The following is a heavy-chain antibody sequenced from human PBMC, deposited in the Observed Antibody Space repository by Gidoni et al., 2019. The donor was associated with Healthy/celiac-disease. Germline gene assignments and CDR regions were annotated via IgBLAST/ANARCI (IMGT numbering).Heavy chain of an antibody. D-gene: IGHD2-2*01. J-gene: IGHJ4*02. CDR2: ISCSGGST. V-gene: IGHV3-23*01. CDR1: GFSLSSYA. CDR3: AKDYIVVVPAALDY. Sequence: EVQLLESGGGLVQPGGSLRLSCASSGFSLSSYAMSWVRQAPGKGLEWVSAISCSGGSTYYADSVKGRFTISRDNSKNTLYLQMNSLRAEDTAVYYCAKDYIVVVPAALDYWGQGTLVTVSS.